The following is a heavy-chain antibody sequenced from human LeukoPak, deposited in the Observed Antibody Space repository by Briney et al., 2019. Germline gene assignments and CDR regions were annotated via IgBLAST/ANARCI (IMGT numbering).Heavy chain of an antibody. Sequence: GGSLRRSCAASGFTFDDYGMSWVRQAPGKGLEWVSGINWNGGSTGYADSVKGRFTISRDNAKNSLYLQMNSLRAEDTALYYCARDSDYDILTGYSPFDYWGQGTLVTVSS. J-gene: IGHJ4*02. CDR2: INWNGGST. D-gene: IGHD3-9*01. CDR1: GFTFDDYG. V-gene: IGHV3-20*04. CDR3: ARDSDYDILTGYSPFDY.